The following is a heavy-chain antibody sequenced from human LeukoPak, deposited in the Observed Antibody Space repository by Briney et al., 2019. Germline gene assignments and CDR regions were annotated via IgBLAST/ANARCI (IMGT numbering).Heavy chain of an antibody. CDR2: IYYSGST. CDR1: GGSISPNY. Sequence: SETLSLTCTVSGGSISPNYWTWIRQPPGKGLEWIGYIYYSGSTNYNPSLKSRVTISLDTSKSQFSLKLSSVTAADTAVYYCARQGYYFDYWGQGTLVTVSS. CDR3: ARQGYYFDY. J-gene: IGHJ4*02. V-gene: IGHV4-59*13.